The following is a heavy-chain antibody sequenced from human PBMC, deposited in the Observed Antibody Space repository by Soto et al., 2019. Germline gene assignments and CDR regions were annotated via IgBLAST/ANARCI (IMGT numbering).Heavy chain of an antibody. CDR3: ATACRCGGDCYAFDY. J-gene: IGHJ4*02. V-gene: IGHV1-69*13. CDR1: GGTFSSYA. D-gene: IGHD2-21*02. Sequence: SVKVSCKASGGTFSSYAISWVRQAPGQGLEWMGGIIPIFGTANYAQKFQGRVTITADESTSTAYMELSSLRSEDTAVYYCATACRCGGDCYAFDYWGQGTMVTVSS. CDR2: IIPIFGTA.